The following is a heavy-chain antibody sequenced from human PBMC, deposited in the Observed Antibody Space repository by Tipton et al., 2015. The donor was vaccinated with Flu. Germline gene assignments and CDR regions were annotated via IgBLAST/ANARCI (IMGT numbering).Heavy chain of an antibody. CDR2: IYPGDSDT. D-gene: IGHD6-13*01. J-gene: IGHJ3*02. CDR1: GYSFTSYW. V-gene: IGHV5-51*01. CDR3: AGYFRYSSPPRGAFDI. Sequence: VQLVQSGAEVKKPGESLKISCKGSGYSFTSYWIGWVRQMPGKGLEWMGIIYPGDSDTRYSPSFQGQVTISADKSISTAYLQWSSLKASDPAMYYCAGYFRYSSPPRGAFDIWGQGTMVTVSS.